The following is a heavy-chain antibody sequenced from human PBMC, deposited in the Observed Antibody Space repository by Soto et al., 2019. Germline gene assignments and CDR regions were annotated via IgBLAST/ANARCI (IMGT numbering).Heavy chain of an antibody. V-gene: IGHV1-69*06. CDR3: AAGIAARPSWLDP. J-gene: IGHJ5*02. CDR1: GVTFSSYA. CDR2: IIPIFGTA. D-gene: IGHD6-6*01. Sequence: GASVKVSCKASGVTFSSYAISWVRQAPVQGLEWMGWIIPIFGTANYAQKFQGRVTITADKSTSTSYMELSSLRSEDTAVYYCAAGIAARPSWLDPWGQGTLVTVSS.